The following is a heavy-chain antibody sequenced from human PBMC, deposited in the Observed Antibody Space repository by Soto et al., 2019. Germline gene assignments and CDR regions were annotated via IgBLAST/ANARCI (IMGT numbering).Heavy chain of an antibody. CDR3: ARSTMVRGVIRETSYNWFDP. D-gene: IGHD3-10*01. V-gene: IGHV1-2*04. J-gene: IGHJ5*02. CDR2: INPNSGGT. CDR1: GYTFTGYY. Sequence: QVQLVQSGAEVKKPGASVKVSCKASGYTFTGYYMHWVRQAPGQGLEWMGWINPNSGGTNYAQKCQGWVTMTRDTSISTAYMELSRLRSDDTAVYYCARSTMVRGVIRETSYNWFDPWGQGTLVTVSS.